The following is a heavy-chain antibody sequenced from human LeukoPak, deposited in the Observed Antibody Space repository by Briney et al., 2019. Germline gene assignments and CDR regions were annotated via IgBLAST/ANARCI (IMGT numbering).Heavy chain of an antibody. Sequence: GGSLRLSCAASGFTFNNYNMHWVRQAPGQGLEWVAFIQHDGSIKYHADSVKGRFTISRDKSKNTLYLQMSSLRPEDTAEYYCAKDRLVPGSVLDYWGQGTLVTVSS. CDR1: GFTFNNYN. CDR2: IQHDGSIK. J-gene: IGHJ4*02. V-gene: IGHV3-30*02. CDR3: AKDRLVPGSVLDY. D-gene: IGHD6-13*01.